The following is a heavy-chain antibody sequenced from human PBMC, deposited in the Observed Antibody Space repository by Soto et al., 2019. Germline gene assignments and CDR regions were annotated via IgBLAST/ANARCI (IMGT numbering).Heavy chain of an antibody. Sequence: PGVSLRLSCAASGFTFTRYSMNGVRQAPGKGLEWVSSISSTTNYIYYGDSMKGRFTISRDNAKNSLYLEMNSLRAEDTAVYYCARESEDLTSNFDYWGQGTLVTVSS. CDR1: GFTFTRYS. J-gene: IGHJ4*02. CDR2: ISSTTNYI. V-gene: IGHV3-21*06. CDR3: ARESEDLTSNFDY.